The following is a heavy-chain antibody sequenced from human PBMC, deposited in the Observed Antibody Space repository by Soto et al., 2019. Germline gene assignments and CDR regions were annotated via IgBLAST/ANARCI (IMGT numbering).Heavy chain of an antibody. J-gene: IGHJ6*02. V-gene: IGHV1-18*01. CDR1: GYPFTSYV. Sequence: ASVKVSCKASGYPFTSYVISWVRQAPGQGLEWMGWISAYNGNTNYAQKLQGRVTMTTDTSTSTAYMELRSLRSDDTAVYYCARGVGVAIFGVVPVGMDVWGQGTTVTVSS. CDR3: ARGVGVAIFGVVPVGMDV. CDR2: ISAYNGNT. D-gene: IGHD3-3*01.